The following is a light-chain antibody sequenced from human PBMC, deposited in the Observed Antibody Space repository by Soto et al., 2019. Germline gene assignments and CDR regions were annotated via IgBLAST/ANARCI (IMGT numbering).Light chain of an antibody. V-gene: IGKV3-15*01. CDR1: QSVNNN. J-gene: IGKJ1*01. Sequence: EIVMTQSPATLSVSPGERATLSCRASQSVNNNLAWYQQKPGQAPRLLIYGASTRATGIPARFSGSGSGTDFTLTISSLQSEDFAVYYCQKYNNWPPWTFGQGTKVEIK. CDR3: QKYNNWPPWT. CDR2: GAS.